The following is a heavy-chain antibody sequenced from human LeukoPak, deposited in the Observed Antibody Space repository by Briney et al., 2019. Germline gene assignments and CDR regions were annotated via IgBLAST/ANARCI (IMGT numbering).Heavy chain of an antibody. V-gene: IGHV5-51*01. Sequence: GESLKISCKGSGYSFTSYWIGWMRQMPGKGLEWMGIIYPGDSDTRYSPSFQGQVTISADKSISTAYLQWSSLKASDTAMYYCARSAGNYYDSSVGAFDIWGQGTMVTVSS. CDR2: IYPGDSDT. CDR1: GYSFTSYW. D-gene: IGHD3-22*01. J-gene: IGHJ3*02. CDR3: ARSAGNYYDSSVGAFDI.